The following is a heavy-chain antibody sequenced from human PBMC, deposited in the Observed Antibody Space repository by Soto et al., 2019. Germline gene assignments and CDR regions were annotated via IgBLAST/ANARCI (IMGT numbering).Heavy chain of an antibody. V-gene: IGHV3-23*01. Sequence: GGSLRLSCAASGFTFSSYAMSWVRQAPGKGLEWVSAISGSGGSTYYADSVKGRFTISRDNSKNTRYLQMNSLRAENTAVYYCANSGPIAAAPDPWGQGTLVTVSS. J-gene: IGHJ5*02. CDR1: GFTFSSYA. CDR3: ANSGPIAAAPDP. CDR2: ISGSGGST. D-gene: IGHD6-13*01.